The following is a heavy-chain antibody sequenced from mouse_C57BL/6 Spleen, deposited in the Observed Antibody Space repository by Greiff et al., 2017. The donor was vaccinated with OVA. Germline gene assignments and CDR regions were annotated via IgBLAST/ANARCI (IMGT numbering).Heavy chain of an antibody. CDR1: GYTFPDYN. CDR3: ARPGYYYGSSSWFAY. V-gene: IGHV1-18*01. D-gene: IGHD1-1*01. Sequence: VQLQQSGPELVKPGASVKIPCKASGYTFPDYNMDWVKQSHGKSLEWIGDINPNNGGTIYNQKFKGKATLTVDKSSSTAYMELRSLTSEDTAVYYCARPGYYYGSSSWFAYWGQGTLVTVSA. J-gene: IGHJ3*01. CDR2: INPNNGGT.